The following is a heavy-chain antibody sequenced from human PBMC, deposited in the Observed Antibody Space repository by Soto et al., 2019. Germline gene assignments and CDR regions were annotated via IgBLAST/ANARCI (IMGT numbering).Heavy chain of an antibody. Sequence: SETLSLTCTVSGGSVSSGSYYWSWIRQPPGKGLECVGYIYYSGSTNYNPSLKSRVTISVDTSKNQFSLKLSSVTAADTAVYYCARAHGLEYFQHWGQGTLVTVS. CDR1: GGSVSSGSYY. CDR2: IYYSGST. J-gene: IGHJ1*01. CDR3: ARAHGLEYFQH. V-gene: IGHV4-61*01.